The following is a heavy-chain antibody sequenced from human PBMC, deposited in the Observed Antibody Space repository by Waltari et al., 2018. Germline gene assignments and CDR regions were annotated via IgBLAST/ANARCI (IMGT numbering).Heavy chain of an antibody. D-gene: IGHD6-13*01. J-gene: IGHJ3*02. V-gene: IGHV1-69*05. CDR3: ARGGLYGQQLLESAFEI. CDR2: IIPMFGTA. Sequence: QVQLVQSGAELKKPGSSVKVSCKASGGSFSTYAITWVRQAPGQGLEWMGGIIPMFGTANDAQKIQDRVTIITDESMTTAYMELSSLTSEDTAVYYCARGGLYGQQLLESAFEIWGQGTKVTVSS. CDR1: GGSFSTYA.